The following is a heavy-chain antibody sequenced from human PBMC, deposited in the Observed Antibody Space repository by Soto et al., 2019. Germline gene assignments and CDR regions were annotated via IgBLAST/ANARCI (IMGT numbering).Heavy chain of an antibody. V-gene: IGHV4-39*07. CDR1: GGSICSSSHY. J-gene: IGHJ5*02. Sequence: SETLSLTCTVSGGSICSSSHYWGWIRQPPGKGLEWIGGIYHSGSTYYNPSLKSRVTISIDRSKNQFSLNLNSVTAADTAVYYCARSSGTFNWFDPWGQGTLVTVSS. D-gene: IGHD1-26*01. CDR3: ARSSGTFNWFDP. CDR2: IYHSGST.